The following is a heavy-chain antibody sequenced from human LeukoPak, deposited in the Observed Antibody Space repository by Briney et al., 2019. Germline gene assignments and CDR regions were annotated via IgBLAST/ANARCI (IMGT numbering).Heavy chain of an antibody. CDR2: INHSGST. V-gene: IGHV4-34*01. D-gene: IGHD3-10*01. Sequence: SETLSLTCAVYGGSFSGYYWSWIRQPPGKGLEWIGEINHSGSTNYNPSLKSRVTISVDTSKNQFSLKLSSVTAADTAVYYCARAPGGYGSGSRGAFDIWGQGTMVTVSS. CDR3: ARAPGGYGSGSRGAFDI. J-gene: IGHJ3*02. CDR1: GGSFSGYY.